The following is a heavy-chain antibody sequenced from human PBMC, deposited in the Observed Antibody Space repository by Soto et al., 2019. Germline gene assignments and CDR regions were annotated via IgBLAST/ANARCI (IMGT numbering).Heavy chain of an antibody. CDR3: ARGGRLNWYFDL. J-gene: IGHJ2*01. CDR2: INSDGSST. Sequence: EVPLVESGGGLVQPGGSLRLSCAASGFTFSSYWMHWVRQAPGKGLVWVSRINSDGSSTNYADSVKGRFTISRDNAKNTLYLQMNSLRAEDTAVYYCARGGRLNWYFDLWGRGTLVTVSS. CDR1: GFTFSSYW. V-gene: IGHV3-74*01. D-gene: IGHD1-26*01.